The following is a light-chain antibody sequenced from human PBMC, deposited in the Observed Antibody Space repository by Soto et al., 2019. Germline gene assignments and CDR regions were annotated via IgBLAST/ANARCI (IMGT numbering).Light chain of an antibody. CDR3: SSYTSSSTRV. J-gene: IGLJ1*01. CDR2: EVS. Sequence: QSALTQPASVSGSPGQSITISCTGPSSDVGGYNYVSWYQQNPGKAPKLMIYEVSNRPSGVSNRFSGSKSGNTASLTISGLQAEDEADYYCSSYTSSSTRVFGTGTKVTVL. CDR1: SSDVGGYNY. V-gene: IGLV2-14*01.